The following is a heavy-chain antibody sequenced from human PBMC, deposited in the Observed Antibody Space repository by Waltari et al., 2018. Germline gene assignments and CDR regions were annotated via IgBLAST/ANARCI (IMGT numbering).Heavy chain of an antibody. CDR3: ARERYGGSYYYYYMDV. D-gene: IGHD5-18*01. Sequence: QVQLQESGPGLVKPSETLSLTCTVSGGSISSCYWSWIRQHPGKGLEWIGYIYYSRSTNYNPSLKSRGTISVDTSKNQFSLKLSSVTAADTAVYYCARERYGGSYYYYYMDVWGKGTTVTVSS. V-gene: IGHV4-59*01. CDR2: IYYSRST. CDR1: GGSISSCY. J-gene: IGHJ6*03.